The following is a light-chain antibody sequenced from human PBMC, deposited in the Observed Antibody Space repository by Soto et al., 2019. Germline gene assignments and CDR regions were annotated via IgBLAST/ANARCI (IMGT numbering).Light chain of an antibody. CDR1: QSISSW. J-gene: IGKJ1*01. CDR2: KAS. V-gene: IGKV1-5*03. CDR3: QQYNSYWT. Sequence: DIQMTQSPSTLSASVRDRVTITCRASQSISSWLAWYQQKPGKAPKLLIYKASSLESGVPSRFSCSGSGTEFTLTISRLQPYDFXKYYCQQYNSYWTFGEGTKV.